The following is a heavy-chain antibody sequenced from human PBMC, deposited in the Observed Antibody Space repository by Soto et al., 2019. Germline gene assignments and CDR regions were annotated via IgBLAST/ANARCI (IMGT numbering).Heavy chain of an antibody. Sequence: QVQLVQSGAEVKKPGSSVKVSCKASGGTFSSYTISWVRQAPGQGLEWMGRIIPILGIANYAQKFQGRVTMTADKSTSTAYMELSSLRSEDTAVYYCARAKQGYDILTGYLAFDYWGQGTLVTVSS. V-gene: IGHV1-69*02. D-gene: IGHD3-9*01. CDR2: IIPILGIA. CDR1: GGTFSSYT. CDR3: ARAKQGYDILTGYLAFDY. J-gene: IGHJ4*02.